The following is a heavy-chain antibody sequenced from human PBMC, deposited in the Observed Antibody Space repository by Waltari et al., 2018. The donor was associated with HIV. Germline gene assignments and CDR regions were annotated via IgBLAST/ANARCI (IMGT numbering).Heavy chain of an antibody. CDR1: GYTFTGYY. D-gene: IGHD2-15*01. Sequence: QVQLVQSGAEVKKPGASVKVSCKASGYTFTGYYMPWVRQAPGQGLEWIGWINPNIGGTNYAQKLQGRVTRTRDTSISTAYMELSRLRSDDTAVYYCARTFLYCSGGTCYFDYWGQGTLVTVSS. CDR3: ARTFLYCSGGTCYFDY. CDR2: INPNIGGT. J-gene: IGHJ4*02. V-gene: IGHV1-2*02.